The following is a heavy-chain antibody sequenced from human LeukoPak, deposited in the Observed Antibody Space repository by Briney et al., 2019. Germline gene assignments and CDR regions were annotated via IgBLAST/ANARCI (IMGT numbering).Heavy chain of an antibody. Sequence: GGSLRLSCAASGFTVSSNYMSWVRQAPGKGLEWVSAISGSGGSTYYADSVKGRFTISRDNSKNTLYLQMNSLRAEDTAVYYCAKPARGATVTTSFDYWGQGTLVTVSS. V-gene: IGHV3-23*01. CDR1: GFTVSSNY. CDR2: ISGSGGST. D-gene: IGHD4-17*01. J-gene: IGHJ4*02. CDR3: AKPARGATVTTSFDY.